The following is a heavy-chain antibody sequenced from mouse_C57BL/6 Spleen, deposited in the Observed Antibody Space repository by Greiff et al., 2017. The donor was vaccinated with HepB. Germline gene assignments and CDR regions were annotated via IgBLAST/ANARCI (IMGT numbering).Heavy chain of an antibody. Sequence: VQLQQPGAELVKPGASVKLSCKASGYTFTSYWMQWVKQRPGQDLEWIGEIDPSDSYTNYNQKFKGKATLTVDTSSSTAYMQLSSLTSEDSAVYYCARRGDSPWFAYWGQGTLVTVSA. V-gene: IGHV1-50*01. CDR1: GYTFTSYW. CDR3: ARRGDSPWFAY. CDR2: IDPSDSYT. J-gene: IGHJ3*01. D-gene: IGHD2-12*01.